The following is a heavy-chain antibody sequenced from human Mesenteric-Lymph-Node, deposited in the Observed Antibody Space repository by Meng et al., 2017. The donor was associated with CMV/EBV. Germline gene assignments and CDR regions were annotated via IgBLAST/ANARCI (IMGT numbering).Heavy chain of an antibody. CDR3: ARGLQSSGHYSAEYFQH. Sequence: YCFTSFYISSVRRAPGHGLAWMGWMNPIGGNTGYAEKFQREVTLTRNTSTSTAYMALTSLSSEDTAVYYCARGLQSSGHYSAEYFQHWGQGTLVTVSS. V-gene: IGHV1-8*03. D-gene: IGHD3-22*01. J-gene: IGHJ1*01. CDR1: YCFTSFY. CDR2: MNPIGGNT.